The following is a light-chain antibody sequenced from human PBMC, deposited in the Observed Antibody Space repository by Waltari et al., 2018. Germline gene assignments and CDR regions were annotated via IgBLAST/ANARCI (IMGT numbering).Light chain of an antibody. Sequence: QSVLTQPPSASGAPGQRVTILCSGGSSNIGRNTVNWYQQLPGTAPKLLVHSHNQRPSGVPDRFSGSQSGTSASRAISGLQSEDETDYDCAAWDDSLNGPVFGGGTKLTVL. J-gene: IGLJ3*02. CDR2: SHN. CDR1: SSNIGRNT. CDR3: AAWDDSLNGPV. V-gene: IGLV1-44*01.